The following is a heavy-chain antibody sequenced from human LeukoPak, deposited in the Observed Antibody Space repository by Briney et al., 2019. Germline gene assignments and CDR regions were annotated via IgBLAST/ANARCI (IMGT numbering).Heavy chain of an antibody. CDR2: IKSKSDGGTT. J-gene: IGHJ4*02. CDR1: GLIFSNCF. CDR3: ATYSLSWY. V-gene: IGHV3-15*01. D-gene: IGHD2-15*01. Sequence: PGGSLRLSCAASGLIFSNCFMTWVRQAPGKGLEWVGRIKSKSDGGTTDYAAPVRGRFTISRDDSKNMLYLQMSSLKIEDTAVYYCATYSLSWYWGQGTLVTVSS.